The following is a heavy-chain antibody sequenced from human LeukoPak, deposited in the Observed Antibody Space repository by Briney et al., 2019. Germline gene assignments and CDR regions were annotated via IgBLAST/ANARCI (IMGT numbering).Heavy chain of an antibody. D-gene: IGHD2-21*02. CDR1: GFTFTTYA. CDR2: VSESGGST. Sequence: PGGSLRLSCVASGFTFTTYAMGWVRQVPGKGLEWVSSVSESGGSTYYADSVKGRFTISRDNSKNTLYLQMNSLRAEDTAVYYCAKGVYCGGDCYFPYYYYYYMDVWGKGTTVTISS. CDR3: AKGVYCGGDCYFPYYYYYYMDV. V-gene: IGHV3-23*01. J-gene: IGHJ6*03.